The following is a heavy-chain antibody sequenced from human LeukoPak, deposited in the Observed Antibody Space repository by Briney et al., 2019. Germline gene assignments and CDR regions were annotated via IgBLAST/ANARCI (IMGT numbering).Heavy chain of an antibody. CDR2: ISGSGGST. D-gene: IGHD2-15*01. CDR3: AKDFSPNPLDIVVVVAAPTFDP. CDR1: GFTFSSYA. V-gene: IGHV3-23*01. Sequence: GGSLRLSCAASGFTFSSYAMSWVRQAPGKGLEWVSAISGSGGSTYYADSVKGRFTISRDNSKNTLYLQMNSLRAEDTAVYYCAKDFSPNPLDIVVVVAAPTFDPWGQGTLVTVPS. J-gene: IGHJ5*02.